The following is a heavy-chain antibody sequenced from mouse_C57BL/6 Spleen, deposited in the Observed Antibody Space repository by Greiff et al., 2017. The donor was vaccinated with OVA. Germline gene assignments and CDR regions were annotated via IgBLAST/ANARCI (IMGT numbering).Heavy chain of an antibody. J-gene: IGHJ1*03. V-gene: IGHV5-17*01. CDR3: ARGVVRGYFDV. CDR2: ISSGSSTI. CDR1: GFTFSDYG. Sequence: EVKVVESGGGLVKPGGSLKLSCAASGFTFSDYGMHWVRQAPEKGLEWVAYISSGSSTIYYADTVKGRFTISRDNAKNTLFLQMTSLMSEDTAMYYCARGVVRGYFDVWGTGTTVTVSS. D-gene: IGHD1-1*02.